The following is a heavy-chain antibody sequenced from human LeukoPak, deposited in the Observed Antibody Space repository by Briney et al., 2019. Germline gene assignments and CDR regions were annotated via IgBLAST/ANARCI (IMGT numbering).Heavy chain of an antibody. J-gene: IGHJ4*02. V-gene: IGHV1-2*02. D-gene: IGHD3-22*01. Sequence: ASVKVSCKASGYTFIGYYIHWVRQAPGQGLEWMGYINPNTDYTNYAQNFQDRVTMTRDTSISTAFMELSSLRSDDTAVYCAREEANTRIHFDYWGQGTLVTVSS. CDR3: AREEANTRIHFDY. CDR1: GYTFIGYY. CDR2: INPNTDYT.